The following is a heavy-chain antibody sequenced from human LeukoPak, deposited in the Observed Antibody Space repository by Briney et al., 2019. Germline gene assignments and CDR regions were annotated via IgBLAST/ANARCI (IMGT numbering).Heavy chain of an antibody. CDR3: AVNFRH. CDR2: ITHNSANI. V-gene: IGHV3-21*01. J-gene: IGHJ4*02. CDR1: GFIFSVSD. D-gene: IGHD2/OR15-2a*01. Sequence: PGGSLRLSCAAPGFIFSVSDMVWARQAPGKGLGWVSTITHNSANIYYADSVKGRFSISRDNARNSLFLQMNSLRAEDTAVYYCAVNFRHWGPGTLVTVSS.